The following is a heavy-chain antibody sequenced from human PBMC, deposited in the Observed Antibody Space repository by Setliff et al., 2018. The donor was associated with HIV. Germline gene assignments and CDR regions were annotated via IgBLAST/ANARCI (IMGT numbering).Heavy chain of an antibody. J-gene: IGHJ4*02. D-gene: IGHD3-22*01. CDR2: ISNDGSNE. Sequence: GGSLRLSCAASGFTFRSYAMHWVRQAPGKGLEWVAVISNDGSNEYYADSVKGRFTISRDNSKNTLWLQMNSLRAEDTAVYYCARASYYYDSSGYYFGYWGQGTLVTVS. CDR3: ARASYYYDSSGYYFGY. CDR1: GFTFRSYA. V-gene: IGHV3-30*01.